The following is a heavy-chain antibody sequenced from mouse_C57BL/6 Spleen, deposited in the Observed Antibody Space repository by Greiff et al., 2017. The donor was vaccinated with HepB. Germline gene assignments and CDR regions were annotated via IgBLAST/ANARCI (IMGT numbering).Heavy chain of an antibody. J-gene: IGHJ4*01. D-gene: IGHD3-2*02. Sequence: QVQLKESGAELVKPGASVKISCKASGYAFSSYWMNWVKQRPGKGLEWIGQIYPGDGDTNYNGKFKGKATLTADKSSSTAYMQLSSLTSEDSAVYFCARTAQASGAMDYWGQGTSVTVSS. CDR3: ARTAQASGAMDY. CDR2: IYPGDGDT. CDR1: GYAFSSYW. V-gene: IGHV1-80*01.